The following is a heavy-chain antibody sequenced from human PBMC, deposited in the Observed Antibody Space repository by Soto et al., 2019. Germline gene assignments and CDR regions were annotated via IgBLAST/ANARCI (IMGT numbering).Heavy chain of an antibody. CDR1: GFTFRDFA. CDR3: AAPRDEYGSGVSWFTYGMDI. J-gene: IGHJ6*02. D-gene: IGHD3-10*01. V-gene: IGHV3-23*01. CDR2: LDGAGGST. Sequence: PXASLRLSCLASGFTFRDFAMTWVRHVPGRGLEWVASLDGAGGSTYYAESVRGRFSISRDNSQNTLFLQMKRLTVDDTAIYYCAAPRDEYGSGVSWFTYGMDIWGQGTTVTVSS.